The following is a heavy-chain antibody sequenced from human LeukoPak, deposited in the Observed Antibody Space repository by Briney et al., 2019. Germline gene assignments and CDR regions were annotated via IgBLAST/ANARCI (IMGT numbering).Heavy chain of an antibody. CDR3: ARMHFTGGGGCSIRMGASHI. CDR1: GFTFSTYD. CDR2: ISTTSRYI. J-gene: IGHJ3*02. D-gene: IGHD2-15*01. V-gene: IGHV3-21*01. Sequence: GGSLRLSCAASGFTFSTYDMNWVRQAPGKGLEWVSSISTTSRYIYYADSVRGRFTISRDNARNSLYLQMNSLRAEDPALYYCARMHFTGGGGCSIRMGASHIWGQGTMVTVSS.